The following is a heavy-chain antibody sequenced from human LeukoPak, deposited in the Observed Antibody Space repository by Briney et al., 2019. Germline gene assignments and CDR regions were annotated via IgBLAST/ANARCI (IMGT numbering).Heavy chain of an antibody. CDR2: MNPNSGNT. D-gene: IGHD2-15*01. J-gene: IGHJ5*02. V-gene: IGHV1-8*01. CDR1: GYTFTSYD. CDR3: AIESYCSGGSCYFNWFDP. Sequence: GASVKVSCKASGYTFTSYDINWVRQATGQGLEWMGWMNPNSGNTGYAQKFQGRVTMTRNTSISTAYMELNSLRSEDTAVYYCAIESYCSGGSCYFNWFDPWGQGTLVTVSS.